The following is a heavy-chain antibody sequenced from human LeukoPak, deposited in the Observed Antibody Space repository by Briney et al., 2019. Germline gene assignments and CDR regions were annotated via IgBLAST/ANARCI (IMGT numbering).Heavy chain of an antibody. D-gene: IGHD5-18*01. CDR3: VSPRGFSYGYFDY. Sequence: SETLSRTCTVSGGSISSSSAYWCWIRQPPGKGLEWIGSIYYSKNTYYNPSLKSRVTISADTPKNQFSLTLGSVSATDTAVYYCVSPRGFSYGYFDYWGQGTLVTVSS. CDR2: IYYSKNT. CDR1: GGSISSSSAY. V-gene: IGHV4-39*01. J-gene: IGHJ4*02.